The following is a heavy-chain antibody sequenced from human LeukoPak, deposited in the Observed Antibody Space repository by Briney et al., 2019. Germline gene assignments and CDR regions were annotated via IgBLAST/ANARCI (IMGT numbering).Heavy chain of an antibody. D-gene: IGHD2-21*01. CDR2: IYPGDSDT. J-gene: IGHJ4*02. CDR1: GYSFTSYW. Sequence: GASLKISCTGSGYSFTSYWIGWVRQMPGKGLEWMGIIYPGDSDTRYSPSFQGQVTISADKSISTAYLQWSSLKASDSAMYYCARVGDSHYFDYWGQGTLVTVSS. CDR3: ARVGDSHYFDY. V-gene: IGHV5-51*01.